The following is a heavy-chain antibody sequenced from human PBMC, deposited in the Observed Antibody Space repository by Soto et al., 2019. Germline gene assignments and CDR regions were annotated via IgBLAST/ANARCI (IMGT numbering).Heavy chain of an antibody. Sequence: ASVKVSCKASGYTFTTYSMHWVRQAPGQGLEWMGVINPRSVRTSFAQKFQGRVTMTGDTSTSTVYMELSSLRSEDTAVYYCAMDSHLLDYYFDYCGQGTLVTVYS. CDR3: AMDSHLLDYYFDY. D-gene: IGHD3-10*01. CDR1: GYTFTTYS. CDR2: INPRSVRT. V-gene: IGHV1-46*01. J-gene: IGHJ4*02.